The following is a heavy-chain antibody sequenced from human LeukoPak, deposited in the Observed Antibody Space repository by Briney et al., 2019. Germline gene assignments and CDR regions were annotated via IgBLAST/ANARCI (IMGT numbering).Heavy chain of an antibody. CDR2: IYHSGST. CDR3: ARGAYYMDV. CDR1: GFSISSGYY. Sequence: SETLSLTCTVSGFSISSGYYWGWIRQPPGKGLEWIGSIYHSGSTYYNPSLKSRVTISVDTSKNQFSLKLSSVTAADTAAYYCARGAYYMDVWGKGTTVTVSS. J-gene: IGHJ6*03. V-gene: IGHV4-38-2*02.